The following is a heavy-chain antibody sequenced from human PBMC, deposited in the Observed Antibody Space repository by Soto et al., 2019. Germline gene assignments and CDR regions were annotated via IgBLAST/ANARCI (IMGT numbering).Heavy chain of an antibody. CDR3: ARRPWGQNYGDFFDY. V-gene: IGHV3-30-3*01. Sequence: PGGSLRLSCTASGSTFPNYPMHWVRQAPDKGLEWVAVISHDGVTKNSADSVKGRFTISRDNSRNTLYLQMNSLRIEDTAMYYCARRPWGQNYGDFFDYWGQGALVTVSS. D-gene: IGHD4-17*01. J-gene: IGHJ4*02. CDR2: ISHDGVTK. CDR1: GSTFPNYP.